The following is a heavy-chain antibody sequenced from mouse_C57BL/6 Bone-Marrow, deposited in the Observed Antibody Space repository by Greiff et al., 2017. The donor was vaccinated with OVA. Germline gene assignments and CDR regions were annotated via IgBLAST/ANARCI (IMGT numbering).Heavy chain of an antibody. V-gene: IGHV1-64*01. CDR3: ARGYYGSSYFYWYFDV. J-gene: IGHJ1*03. D-gene: IGHD1-1*01. CDR1: GYTFTSYW. Sequence: QVQLQQPGAELVKPGASVKLSCKASGYTFTSYWMHWVKQRPGQGLEWIGMIHPNSGSTNYNEKFKSKATLTVDKSSSTAYMQLSSLTSEDSAVYYCARGYYGSSYFYWYFDVWGTGTTVTVSS. CDR2: IHPNSGST.